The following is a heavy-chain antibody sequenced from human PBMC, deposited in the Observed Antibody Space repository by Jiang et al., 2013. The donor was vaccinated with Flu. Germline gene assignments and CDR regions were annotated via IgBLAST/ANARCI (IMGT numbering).Heavy chain of an antibody. D-gene: IGHD6-19*01. J-gene: IGHJ6*04. CDR2: IDWDDDK. V-gene: IGHV2-70*11. CDR3: ARVANGWYAGYYHYGIDV. Sequence: KPTQTLTLTCTFSGFSLSTSGMCVSWIRQPPGKALEWLARIDWDDDKYYSTSLKTRLTISKDTSKNQVVLTMTNMDPVDTATYYCARVANGWYAGYYHYGIDVWGKGTTVTVSS. CDR1: GFSLSTSGMC.